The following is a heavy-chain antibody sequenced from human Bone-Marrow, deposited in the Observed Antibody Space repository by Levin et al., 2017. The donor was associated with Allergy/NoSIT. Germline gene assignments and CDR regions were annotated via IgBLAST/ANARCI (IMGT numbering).Heavy chain of an antibody. V-gene: IGHV3-30*03. J-gene: IGHJ4*02. Sequence: GGSLRLSCEASGFTFTAYSLHWVRQAPGKGLEWVAVLSYDGNNKFYAESVKGRFTVSRDTSRDTIYLQMNSLSPQDTAIYYCVRASSWEILYYDYFDEWGQGIQVTVTS. CDR3: VRASSWEILYYDYFDE. CDR2: LSYDGNNK. D-gene: IGHD3-22*01. CDR1: GFTFTAYS.